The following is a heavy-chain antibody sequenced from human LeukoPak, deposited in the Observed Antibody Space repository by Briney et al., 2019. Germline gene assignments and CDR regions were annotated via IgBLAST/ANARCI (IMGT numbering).Heavy chain of an antibody. V-gene: IGHV3-53*01. CDR1: GLTVRNNY. J-gene: IGHJ4*02. CDR2: VHSGGGT. CDR3: ARFPGGGGPPPSGY. D-gene: IGHD3-10*01. Sequence: GGSLTLSCAASGLTVRNNYMTWVRQAPGKGLEWVSVVHSGGGTYYADSVEGGFTISRDYSKNTLYLRMNRLRAEDTAVYFCARFPGGGGPPPSGYGGQGPLVTVSS.